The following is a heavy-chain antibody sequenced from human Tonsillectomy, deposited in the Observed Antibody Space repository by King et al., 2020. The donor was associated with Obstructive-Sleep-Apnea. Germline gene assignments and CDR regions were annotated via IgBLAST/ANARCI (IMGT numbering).Heavy chain of an antibody. V-gene: IGHV3-30*18. J-gene: IGHJ4*02. D-gene: IGHD3-10*01. Sequence: VQLVESGGGVVQPGRSLRLSCAASGFTFSSYGMHWVRQAPGKGPEWVAVISYDGSNKYFADSVKGRFTVSRDNSKNTLYLQMNSLRAEDSAVYYCAKDPLSRGVKGIWYFDYWGQGTLVTVSS. CDR2: ISYDGSNK. CDR1: GFTFSSYG. CDR3: AKDPLSRGVKGIWYFDY.